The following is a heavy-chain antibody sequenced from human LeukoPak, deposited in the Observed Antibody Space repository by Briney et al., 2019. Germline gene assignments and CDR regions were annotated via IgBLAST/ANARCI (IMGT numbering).Heavy chain of an antibody. V-gene: IGHV3-30*04. CDR3: AREKYDLFTDYYVRGGFFNY. CDR1: GFTFSNYA. D-gene: IGHD3/OR15-3a*01. Sequence: GRSLRLSCAASGFTFSNYAMRWVRQAPGKGLEWVSVISYDGSNAYYADSVKGRFTISRDSSKNTLYLQMNSLRAEDTAVYYCAREKYDLFTDYYVRGGFFNYWGQGTLVTVSS. CDR2: ISYDGSNA. J-gene: IGHJ4*02.